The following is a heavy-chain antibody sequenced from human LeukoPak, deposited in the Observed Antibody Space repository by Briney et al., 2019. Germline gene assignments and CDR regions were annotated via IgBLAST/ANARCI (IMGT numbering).Heavy chain of an antibody. CDR1: GYSFTSYW. CDR3: ASSTPKYCSSTSCYITPLDAFDI. Sequence: GESLQISRKGSGYSFTSYWIGWVRQMPGKGLEWMGIIYPGDSDTRYSPSFQGQVTIPADKSISTAYLQWSSLKASDTAMYYCASSTPKYCSSTSCYITPLDAFDIWGQGTMVTVSS. CDR2: IYPGDSDT. V-gene: IGHV5-51*01. D-gene: IGHD2-2*02. J-gene: IGHJ3*02.